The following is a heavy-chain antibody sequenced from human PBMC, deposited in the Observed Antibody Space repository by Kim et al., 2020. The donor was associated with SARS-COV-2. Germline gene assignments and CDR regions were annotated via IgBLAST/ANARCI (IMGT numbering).Heavy chain of an antibody. J-gene: IGHJ6*03. Sequence: SETLSLTCAVYGGSFSGYYWSWIRQPPGKGLEWIGEINHSGSTNYNPSLKSRVTISVDTSKNQFSLKLSSVTAADTAVYYCARVAAHYCTNGVCYPYYYYYMDVWGKGTTVTVSS. CDR1: GGSFSGYY. CDR2: INHSGST. V-gene: IGHV4-34*01. CDR3: ARVAAHYCTNGVCYPYYYYYMDV. D-gene: IGHD2-8*01.